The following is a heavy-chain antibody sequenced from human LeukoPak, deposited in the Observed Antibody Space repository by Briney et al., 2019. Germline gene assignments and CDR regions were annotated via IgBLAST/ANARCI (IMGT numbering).Heavy chain of an antibody. D-gene: IGHD2-21*02. J-gene: IGHJ5*01. CDR3: ARATDAIFDWFDS. CDR2: IYYSGST. Sequence: PSETLSLTCTVSGGSISSGGYYWSWIRQHPGKGLEWIGYIYYSGSTYYNPSLKSRVIISVDPSKNQFTLKLTSVSAADTAMYYCARATDAIFDWFDSWGQGALVTVSS. V-gene: IGHV4-30-4*08. CDR1: GGSISSGGYY.